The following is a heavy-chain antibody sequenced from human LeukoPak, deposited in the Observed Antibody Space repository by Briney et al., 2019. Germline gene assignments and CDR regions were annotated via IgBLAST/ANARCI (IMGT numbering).Heavy chain of an antibody. D-gene: IGHD2-21*01. J-gene: IGHJ5*02. CDR3: ARSTMVVINWFDP. Sequence: GSSVKVSCKASGGTFSSYAISWVRQAPGQGLERLGGIIPIFGTANYAQTFQGRVTITADKPTSTAYMEVSSLRSEDTAVYYCARSTMVVINWFDPWGQGTLVTVSS. CDR2: IIPIFGTA. CDR1: GGTFSSYA. V-gene: IGHV1-69*06.